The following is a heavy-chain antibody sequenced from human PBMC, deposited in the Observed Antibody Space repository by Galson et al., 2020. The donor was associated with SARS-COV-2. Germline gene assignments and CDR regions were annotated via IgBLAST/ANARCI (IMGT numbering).Heavy chain of an antibody. CDR3: ATQEFYYGSSGYEESDYGMDV. V-gene: IGHV3-74*01. J-gene: IGHJ6*02. D-gene: IGHD3-22*01. CDR1: GFTFSNYW. Sequence: GGSLRLSCAASGFTFSNYWVHWVRQAPGKGLVWVSRINGDGRSRTYADSVKGRFTISRDSAKNTVSLQMNSLRAEDTAVYYCATQEFYYGSSGYEESDYGMDVWGQGTTVTVSS. CDR2: INGDGRSR.